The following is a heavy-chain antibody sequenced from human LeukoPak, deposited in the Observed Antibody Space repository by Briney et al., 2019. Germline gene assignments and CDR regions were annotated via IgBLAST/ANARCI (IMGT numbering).Heavy chain of an antibody. J-gene: IGHJ4*02. Sequence: ASVKVSCKVSGYTLTELSMHWVRQAPGKGLEWMGGFDPEDGETIYAQKFQGRVTMTGDTSTDTAYMELSSLRSEDTAVYYCAQWGGYDILTGYYQGFDYWGQGTLVTVSS. CDR2: FDPEDGET. CDR1: GYTLTELS. CDR3: AQWGGYDILTGYYQGFDY. D-gene: IGHD3-9*01. V-gene: IGHV1-24*01.